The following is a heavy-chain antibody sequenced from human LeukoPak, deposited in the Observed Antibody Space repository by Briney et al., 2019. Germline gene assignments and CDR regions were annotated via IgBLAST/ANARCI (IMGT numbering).Heavy chain of an antibody. CDR1: GGSISSYY. V-gene: IGHV4-59*01. Sequence: PSETLSLTCTVSGGSISSYYWSWIWQPAGKGLEWIGYIYYSGSTNYNPSLKSRVTISIDTSKNRFSLKLSSVTAADTAVYYCAREQTYSSSPGNWFDPWGQGTLVTVSS. D-gene: IGHD6-13*01. J-gene: IGHJ5*02. CDR3: AREQTYSSSPGNWFDP. CDR2: IYYSGST.